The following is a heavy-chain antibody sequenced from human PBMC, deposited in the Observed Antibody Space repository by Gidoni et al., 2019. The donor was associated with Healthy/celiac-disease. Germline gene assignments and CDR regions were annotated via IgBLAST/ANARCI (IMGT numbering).Heavy chain of an antibody. CDR2: INHSGRT. CDR1: GGSFSGYY. J-gene: IGHJ3*02. D-gene: IGHD5-12*01. V-gene: IGHV4-34*01. CDR3: ARGYAGLATITVSRAFDI. Sequence: QVQLQQWGAGLLKPSETLYLTCAVYGGSFSGYYWSWIRQTPGQGMEWLGEINHSGRTNYNPSLKRRVTISVYTSKNQFALKLSVGTAADTAVYYCARGYAGLATITVSRAFDI.